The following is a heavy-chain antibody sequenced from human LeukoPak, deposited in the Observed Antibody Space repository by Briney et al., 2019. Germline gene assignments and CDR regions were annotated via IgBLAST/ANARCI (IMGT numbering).Heavy chain of an antibody. CDR1: GYTFTSYD. CDR3: ARFQERYDNNAFDI. V-gene: IGHV1-8*03. Sequence: ASVKVSCKASGYTFTSYDINWVRQATGQGLEWMGWMNPNSGNTGYAQKFQGRVTITRNTSISTAYMELSNLRSEDTAVYYCARFQERYDNNAFDIWGQGTMVTVSS. J-gene: IGHJ3*02. D-gene: IGHD3-22*01. CDR2: MNPNSGNT.